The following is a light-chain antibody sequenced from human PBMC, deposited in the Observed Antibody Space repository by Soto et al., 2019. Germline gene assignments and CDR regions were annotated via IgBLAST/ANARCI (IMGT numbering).Light chain of an antibody. CDR2: NVN. CDR1: SSNVGGYDY. V-gene: IGLV2-14*03. Sequence: QSVLTQPASVSGSPGQSITISCTGTSSNVGGYDYVSWYQQHPGKAPKLMIYNVNNRPSGVSNRFSGSKSGNTASLTISGLQAEDEADYYCSSFTSSSTYVFGTGIRSPS. CDR3: SSFTSSSTYV. J-gene: IGLJ1*01.